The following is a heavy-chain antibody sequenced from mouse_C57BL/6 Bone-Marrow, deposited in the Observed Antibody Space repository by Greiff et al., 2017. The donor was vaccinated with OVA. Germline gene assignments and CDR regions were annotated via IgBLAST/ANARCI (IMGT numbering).Heavy chain of an antibody. V-gene: IGHV5-12*01. Sequence: EVKLVESGGGLVQPGGSLKLSCAASGFTFSDYYMYWVRQTPEKRLEWVAYISNGGGSTYYPDTVKGRFTISRDNAKNTLYLQMSRLKSEDTAMYYCARRGNWVDYWGQGTTLTGS. J-gene: IGHJ2*01. D-gene: IGHD4-1*01. CDR1: GFTFSDYY. CDR2: ISNGGGST. CDR3: ARRGNWVDY.